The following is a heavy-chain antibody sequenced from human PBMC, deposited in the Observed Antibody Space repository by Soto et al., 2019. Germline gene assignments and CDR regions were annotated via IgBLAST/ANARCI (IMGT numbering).Heavy chain of an antibody. J-gene: IGHJ4*02. CDR1: GFAFSTFG. CDR3: AREGLTGTTRGYWTDN. CDR2: MVSGGSKI. V-gene: IGHV3-33*01. Sequence: QVQLVESGGGVVQPGTSLRLSCAASGFAFSTFGMHSVRQAPGKGLEWVALMVSGGSKIYYADSVKGRFTISRDNSKNRLYLQMDGLRAEDTALYSCAREGLTGTTRGYWTDNWGQGTLVTVSS. D-gene: IGHD1-20*01.